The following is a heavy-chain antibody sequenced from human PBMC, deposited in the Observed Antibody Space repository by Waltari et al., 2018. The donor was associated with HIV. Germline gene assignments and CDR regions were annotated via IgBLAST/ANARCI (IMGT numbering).Heavy chain of an antibody. D-gene: IGHD3-10*01. CDR1: GVSFRGYY. CDR2: INHSGST. CDR3: ARGGNYYGSGSYYKLDY. Sequence: QVQLQQWGAGLLKPSETLSLTCAVYGVSFRGYYWSWIRQSPGKGLEWIGEINHSGSTNYNPSLKSRVTRSVDTSKNQFSLKRSFVTAADTAVYYCARGGNYYGSGSYYKLDYWGQGTLVTVSS. V-gene: IGHV4-34*01. J-gene: IGHJ4*02.